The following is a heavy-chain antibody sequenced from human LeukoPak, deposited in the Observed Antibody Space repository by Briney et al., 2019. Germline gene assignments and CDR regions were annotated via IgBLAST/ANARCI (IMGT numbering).Heavy chain of an antibody. Sequence: GGSLRLSCAASGFTFSSYAMHWVRQAPGKGLEWVAIISYGGSNKYYADSVKGRFTISRDNSKNTLYLQMDSLRTEDTAVYYCARALCSGGSCYGRSGFDPWGQGTLVTVSS. CDR3: ARALCSGGSCYGRSGFDP. CDR2: ISYGGSNK. D-gene: IGHD2-15*01. CDR1: GFTFSSYA. J-gene: IGHJ5*02. V-gene: IGHV3-30*04.